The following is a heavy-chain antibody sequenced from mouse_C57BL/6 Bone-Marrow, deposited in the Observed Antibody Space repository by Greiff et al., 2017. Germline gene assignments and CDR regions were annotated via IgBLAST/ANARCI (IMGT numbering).Heavy chain of an antibody. CDR2: IDTETGGP. Sequence: VQLQQSGAELVRPGASVTLSCKASGYTFTDYEMHWVKQTPVHGLEWIGAIDTETGGPAYNQKFKGKARLTADKSSSTAYMELRSLTSEDSAVYYCTRKQAMDDWGQGTSVTVSS. J-gene: IGHJ4*01. CDR3: TRKQAMDD. V-gene: IGHV1-15*01. CDR1: GYTFTDYE.